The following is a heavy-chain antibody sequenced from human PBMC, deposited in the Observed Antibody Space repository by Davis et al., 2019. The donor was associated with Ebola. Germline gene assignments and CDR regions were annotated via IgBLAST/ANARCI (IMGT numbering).Heavy chain of an antibody. D-gene: IGHD3-10*01. CDR2: IYYSGST. CDR3: ARRRITMVRGVIITADAFDI. V-gene: IGHV4-59*01. Sequence: SETLSLTCTVSGGSISSYYWSWIRQPPGKGLEWIGYIYYSGSTNYNPSLKSRVTTSVDTSKNQFSLKLSSVTAADTAVYYCARRRITMVRGVIITADAFDIWGQGTMVTVSS. CDR1: GGSISSYY. J-gene: IGHJ3*02.